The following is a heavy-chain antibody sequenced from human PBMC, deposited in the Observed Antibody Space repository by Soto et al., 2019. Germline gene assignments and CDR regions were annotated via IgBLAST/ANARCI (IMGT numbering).Heavy chain of an antibody. D-gene: IGHD7-27*01. CDR3: AKDQNWDDAFDI. Sequence: EVQLLESGGGLVQPGGSLRLSCAASGFTFSSYAMSWVRQAPGKGLEWVSAISGSGGSTYYADSVKGRFTISRDNSKNTQYLQMNSLRAEDTAVYYCAKDQNWDDAFDIWGQGTMVTVSS. J-gene: IGHJ3*02. V-gene: IGHV3-23*01. CDR1: GFTFSSYA. CDR2: ISGSGGST.